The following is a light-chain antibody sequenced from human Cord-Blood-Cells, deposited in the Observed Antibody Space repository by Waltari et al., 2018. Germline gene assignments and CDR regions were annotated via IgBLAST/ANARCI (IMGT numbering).Light chain of an antibody. J-gene: IGKJ1*01. V-gene: IGKV3-20*01. Sequence: VLTPSSGTLSLSPGERATLSCRARQSVSSSYLAWYQQKPGQAPRLLIYGASSRATGIPDRFSGSGSGTDFTLTISRLEPEDFAVYYCQQYGSSWTFGQGTKVEIK. CDR2: GAS. CDR1: QSVSSSY. CDR3: QQYGSSWT.